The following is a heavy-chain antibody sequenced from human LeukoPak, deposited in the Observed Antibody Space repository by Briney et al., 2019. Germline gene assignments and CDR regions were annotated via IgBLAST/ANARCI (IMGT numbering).Heavy chain of an antibody. CDR3: APARYCSGGSCFAQGDDP. J-gene: IGHJ5*02. D-gene: IGHD2-15*01. CDR2: IIPILGIA. CDR1: GGTFSSYA. V-gene: IGHV1-69*04. Sequence: GASVKVSCKASGGTFSSYAISWVRQAPGQGLEWMGRIIPILGIANYAQKFQGRVTITADKSTSTAYMELSSLRSEDTAVYYCAPARYCSGGSCFAQGDDPWGQGTLVTVSS.